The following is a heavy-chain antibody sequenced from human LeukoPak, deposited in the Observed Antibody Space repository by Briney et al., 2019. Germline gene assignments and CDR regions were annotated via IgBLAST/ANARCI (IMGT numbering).Heavy chain of an antibody. D-gene: IGHD3-22*01. CDR3: ARQTMRSFDP. V-gene: IGHV5-51*01. Sequence: GESLKISCKGSGYTFTNFWIGWVRQMPGKGLEWMGIIYPSDSETKYNPSFQGQVTISVDKSIATAYLQWSSLKASDTAMYYCARQTMRSFDPWGQGTLVTVSS. CDR1: GYTFTNFW. CDR2: IYPSDSET. J-gene: IGHJ5*02.